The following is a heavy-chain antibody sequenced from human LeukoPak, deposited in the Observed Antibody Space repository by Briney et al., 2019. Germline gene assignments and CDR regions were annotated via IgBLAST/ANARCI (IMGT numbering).Heavy chain of an antibody. CDR1: GGSISTYY. CDR2: IYTSGDT. J-gene: IGHJ4*02. D-gene: IGHD6-13*01. CDR3: ARGHIAVAGSDY. V-gene: IGHV4-4*07. Sequence: TSETLSITCTVSGGSISTYYWSWIRQPAGKGLEWIGRIYTSGDTNYNPSLKSRVTMSIATSKNQFSLNLSSVTAADTAMYYCARGHIAVAGSDYWRQGILVTVSS.